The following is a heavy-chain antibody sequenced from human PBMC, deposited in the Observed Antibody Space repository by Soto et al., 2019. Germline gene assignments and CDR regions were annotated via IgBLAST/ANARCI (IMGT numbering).Heavy chain of an antibody. CDR3: ARELTGVVAAGRWFDP. CDR1: GGSISSYY. D-gene: IGHD2-15*01. J-gene: IGHJ5*02. CDR2: IYYSGST. Sequence: SETLSLTCTVSGGSISSYYLSWIRQPPGKGLEWIVYIYYSGSTNYNPSLKSRVTISVDTSKNQFSLKLSSVTAADTAVYYCARELTGVVAAGRWFDPRGQGTLVTVS. V-gene: IGHV4-59*01.